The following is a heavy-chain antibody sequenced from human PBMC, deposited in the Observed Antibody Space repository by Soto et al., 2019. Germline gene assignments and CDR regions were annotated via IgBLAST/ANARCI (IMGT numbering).Heavy chain of an antibody. Sequence: GGSLRLSCAASGFTFSSYGMHWVRQAPGKGLEWVAVISYDGSNKYYADSVKGRFSISRDNSKNTLYLQMNSLRAEDTAVYYCAKSGNYENQGYFDYWGQGTLVTVSS. J-gene: IGHJ4*02. CDR2: ISYDGSNK. V-gene: IGHV3-30*18. CDR3: AKSGNYENQGYFDY. D-gene: IGHD1-26*01. CDR1: GFTFSSYG.